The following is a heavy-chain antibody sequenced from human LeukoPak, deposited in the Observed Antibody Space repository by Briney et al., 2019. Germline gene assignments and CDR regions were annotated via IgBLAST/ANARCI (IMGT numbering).Heavy chain of an antibody. D-gene: IGHD3-3*01. CDR3: PSLRSGPRYGVDV. CDR1: GFTFSSYG. J-gene: IGHJ6*02. V-gene: IGHV3-33*01. Sequence: GGSLRLSCEASGFTFSSYGMHWVRQAPGKGLEWVAVIWFDGGNKYYGDSVKGRFTISRDNSKNTLYLQMNSLRAEDTAVYYCPSLRSGPRYGVDVWGQGTTVTVSS. CDR2: IWFDGGNK.